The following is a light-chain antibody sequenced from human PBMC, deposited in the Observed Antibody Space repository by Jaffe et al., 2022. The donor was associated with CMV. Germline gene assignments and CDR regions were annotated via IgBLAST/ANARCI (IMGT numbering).Light chain of an antibody. CDR1: QSISNY. CDR2: LAS. V-gene: IGKV1-39*01. J-gene: IGKJ1*01. Sequence: DIQMTQSPPSLSASVGDRVTITCRASQSISNYLNWYQQKPGKAPKLLIYLASSLQSGAPSRFSGSGSGTDFTLIIRSLQPEDFATYYCQQSYTTPRTFGQGTKVEIK. CDR3: QQSYTTPRT.